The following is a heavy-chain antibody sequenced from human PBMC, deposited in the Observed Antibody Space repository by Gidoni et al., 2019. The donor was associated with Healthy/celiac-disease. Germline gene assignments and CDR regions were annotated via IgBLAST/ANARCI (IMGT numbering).Heavy chain of an antibody. V-gene: IGHV4-34*01. D-gene: IGHD2-21*01. CDR2: INHSGST. CDR1: GGSFSGYY. Sequence: QVQLQQWGAGLSKPSETLSLTCAVYGGSFSGYYWSWICQPQGKGLEWIGEINHSGSTNYNPSLKSRVTISVDTSKNQFSLKLSSVTAADTAVYYGARGGGDGYNWYFDLWGRGTLVTVSS. J-gene: IGHJ2*01. CDR3: ARGGGDGYNWYFDL.